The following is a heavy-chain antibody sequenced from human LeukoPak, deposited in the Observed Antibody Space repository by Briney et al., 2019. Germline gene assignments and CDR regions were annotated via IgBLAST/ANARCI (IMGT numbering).Heavy chain of an antibody. J-gene: IGHJ3*02. Sequence: GGSLRLSCAASGFTFSSYSMNWVRQAPGKGLEWVSSISSSSSYIYYADSVKGRFTISRDNAKNSLYLQMNSLRAEDTAVYYXXXXILSNADHDAFDIWGQGTMVTVSS. D-gene: IGHD2-2*01. CDR3: XXXILSNADHDAFDI. CDR1: GFTFSSYS. CDR2: ISSSSSYI. V-gene: IGHV3-21*01.